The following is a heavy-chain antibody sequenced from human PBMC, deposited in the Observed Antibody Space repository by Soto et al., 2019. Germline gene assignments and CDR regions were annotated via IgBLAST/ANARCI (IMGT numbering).Heavy chain of an antibody. Sequence: GGSLRLSCAASGFTFSSYAMHWVRQAPGKGLEWVAVISYDGSNKYYADSVKGRFTISRGNSKNTLYLQMNSLRAEDTAVYYCARDPNSQSGSYDYWGQGTLVTVSS. V-gene: IGHV3-30-3*01. CDR2: ISYDGSNK. CDR1: GFTFSSYA. CDR3: ARDPNSQSGSYDY. J-gene: IGHJ4*02. D-gene: IGHD3-10*01.